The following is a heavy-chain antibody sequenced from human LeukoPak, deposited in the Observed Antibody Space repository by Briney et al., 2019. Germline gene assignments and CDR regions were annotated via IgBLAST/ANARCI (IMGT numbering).Heavy chain of an antibody. V-gene: IGHV1-18*01. CDR1: GYTFTSYG. D-gene: IGHD6-13*01. J-gene: IGHJ4*02. CDR2: ISAYNGNT. CDR3: ARGYSSSWYYFDY. Sequence: ASVKVSCKASGYTFTSYGISWVRQAPGQGLEWMGWISAYNGNTNYAQKFQGRVTMTRDTSISTAYMELSRLRSDDTAVYYCARGYSSSWYYFDYWGQGTLVTVSS.